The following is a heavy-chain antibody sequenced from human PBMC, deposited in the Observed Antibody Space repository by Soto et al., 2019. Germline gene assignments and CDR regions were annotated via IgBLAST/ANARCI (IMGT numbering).Heavy chain of an antibody. CDR3: ARDRAQYGMDV. D-gene: IGHD3-10*01. Sequence: QVQLHQSGPRLVKPSQTLSLTCAISGDSVSTKSGAWNWIRQSPSRGLEWLGRTYYRTARHNDSAVSVRGRITINPDTSTNSFSLQLYSVTPEDSAVYYCARDRAQYGMDVWGQGVTVTVSS. J-gene: IGHJ6*02. CDR1: GDSVSTKSGA. CDR2: TYYRTARHN. V-gene: IGHV6-1*01.